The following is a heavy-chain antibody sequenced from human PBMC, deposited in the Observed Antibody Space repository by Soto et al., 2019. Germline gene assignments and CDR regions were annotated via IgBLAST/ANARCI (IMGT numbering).Heavy chain of an antibody. CDR1: GFTFDDYT. CDR2: ISWDGGST. J-gene: IGHJ4*02. V-gene: IGHV3-43*01. CDR3: AKDGLRVHSPTRFDY. D-gene: IGHD3-10*01. Sequence: GGSLRLSCAASGFTFDDYTMHWVRQAPGKGLEWVSLISWDGGSTYYADSVKGRFTISRDNSKNSLYLQMNSLRTEDTALYYCAKDGLRVHSPTRFDYWGQGTLVTVSS.